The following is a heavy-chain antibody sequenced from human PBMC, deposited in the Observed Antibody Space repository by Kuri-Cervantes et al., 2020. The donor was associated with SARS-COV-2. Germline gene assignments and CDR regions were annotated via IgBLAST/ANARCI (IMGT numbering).Heavy chain of an antibody. Sequence: SVKVSCKASGATFSTYGFSWVRQAPGQGLEWMGIINPSGGSTSYAQKFQGRVTITADESTSTAYMELSSLRSEDTAVYYCARDPGGVFLRGIMILSAHWFDTWGQGTLVTVSS. J-gene: IGHJ5*02. D-gene: IGHD3-9*01. CDR2: INPSGGST. CDR1: GATFSTYG. V-gene: IGHV1-69*11. CDR3: ARDPGGVFLRGIMILSAHWFDT.